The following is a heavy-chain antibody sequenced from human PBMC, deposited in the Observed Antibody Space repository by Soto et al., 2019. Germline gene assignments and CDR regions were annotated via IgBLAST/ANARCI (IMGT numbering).Heavy chain of an antibody. CDR1: GDSVTRKSAA. CDR2: TYYRSKWYN. CDR3: ARGGWELLSWFDP. Sequence: SLTLSLTCAISGDSVTRKSAAWNWIRQSPSRGLEWLGRTYYRSKWYNDYAVSVKSRITINPDTSKNQFSLQLNSVTPEDTAVYYCARGGWELLSWFDPWGQGTLVTVSS. J-gene: IGHJ5*02. V-gene: IGHV6-1*01. D-gene: IGHD1-26*01.